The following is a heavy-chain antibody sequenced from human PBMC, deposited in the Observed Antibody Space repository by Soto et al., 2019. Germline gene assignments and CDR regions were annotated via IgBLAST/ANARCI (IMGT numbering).Heavy chain of an antibody. CDR3: AREGGFWSGSYPPSQYYYMDV. J-gene: IGHJ6*03. V-gene: IGHV3-11*01. CDR1: GFTFSDYY. CDR2: VSTRGSTV. Sequence: VQLVESGGGLVKPGGSLRLSCAGSGFTFSDYYINWVRQAPGKGLEWISYVSTRGSTVNFADSVEGRFTIFRDNAENSLYLQMNSLRPEDTAIYYCAREGGFWSGSYPPSQYYYMDVWGKGTTVTVSS. D-gene: IGHD3-3*01.